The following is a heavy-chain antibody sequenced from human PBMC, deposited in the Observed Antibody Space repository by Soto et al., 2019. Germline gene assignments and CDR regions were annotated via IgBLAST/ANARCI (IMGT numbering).Heavy chain of an antibody. J-gene: IGHJ4*02. CDR1: GFTFSIYA. CDR3: ARAKGSSWYDY. CDR2: ISSSGYTT. D-gene: IGHD6-13*01. V-gene: IGHV3-64*07. Sequence: EVQLVESGGGVVQPGGFLRLSCAASGFTFSIYAMHLVRQAPGQGLEFVAAISSSGYTTYYPDSAKGRFTMSRDNSKNTVYLQMGSMRGEDMAVYYCARAKGSSWYDYWGQGTRVTVSS.